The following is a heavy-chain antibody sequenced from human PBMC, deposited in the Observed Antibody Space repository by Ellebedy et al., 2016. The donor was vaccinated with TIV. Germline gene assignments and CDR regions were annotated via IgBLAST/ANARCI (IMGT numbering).Heavy chain of an antibody. CDR3: ARVDGYIQVFDY. CDR1: GFTFSSSA. J-gene: IGHJ4*02. D-gene: IGHD5-24*01. V-gene: IGHV3-48*01. Sequence: GESLKISCAASGFTFSSSAMSWVRQAPGKGLEWLAYISSRSSPIYYADSVKGRFTISRDNSKNTLYVQMNSLRAEDTAVYYCARVDGYIQVFDYWGQGTLVTVSS. CDR2: ISSRSSPI.